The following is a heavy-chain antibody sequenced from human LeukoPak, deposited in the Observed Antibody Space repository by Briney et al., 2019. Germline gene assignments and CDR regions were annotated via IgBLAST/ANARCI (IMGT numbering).Heavy chain of an antibody. CDR1: GYTFTSYY. Sequence: GASVKVSCKASGYTFTSYYMHWVRQAPGQGLEWMGWINPNSGGTNYAQKFQGRVTMTRDTSISTAYMELSSLRSEDTAVYYCARGLRRAPSSYYYMGVWGKGTTVTISS. D-gene: IGHD6-25*01. CDR3: ARGLRRAPSSYYYMGV. CDR2: INPNSGGT. J-gene: IGHJ6*03. V-gene: IGHV1-2*02.